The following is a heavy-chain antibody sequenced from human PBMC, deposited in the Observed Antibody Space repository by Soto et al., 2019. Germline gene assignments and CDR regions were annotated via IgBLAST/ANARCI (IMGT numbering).Heavy chain of an antibody. V-gene: IGHV1-69*01. CDR3: ARDETGDSYYYYYGMDV. J-gene: IGHJ6*02. CDR1: GGTFKNFN. D-gene: IGHD7-27*01. Sequence: QVQLVQSGAEVKKPGSSVKVSCKASGGTFKNFNFNWVRQAPGQGLEWMGGIIPMFGTADYAQRFQGRVTITADDSTSTAYMDLSSLRSEDTAVYYCARDETGDSYYYYYGMDVWGQGTTVTVSS. CDR2: IIPMFGTA.